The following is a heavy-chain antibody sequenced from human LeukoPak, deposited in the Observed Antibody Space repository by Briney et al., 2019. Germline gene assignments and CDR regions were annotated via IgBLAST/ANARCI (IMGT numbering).Heavy chain of an antibody. Sequence: SGPTLVNPTETLTLTCTVSGFSLSNARMGVSWIRQPPGKALEWLPQIFSNDEKSFSTSLRSRLTISKDTSKSQVVLTMTNMDPVDTATYYCARIGYYYDSRGYSYGMDVWGQGTTVTVSS. J-gene: IGHJ6*02. V-gene: IGHV2-26*01. CDR3: ARIGYYYDSRGYSYGMDV. CDR1: GFSLSNARMG. D-gene: IGHD3-22*01. CDR2: IFSNDEK.